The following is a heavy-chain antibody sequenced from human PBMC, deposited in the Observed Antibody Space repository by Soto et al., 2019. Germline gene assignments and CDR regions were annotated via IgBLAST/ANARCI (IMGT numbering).Heavy chain of an antibody. V-gene: IGHV3-30*18. Sequence: QVQLVESGGGVVQPGRSLRLSCAASGFTFSSYGMHWVRQAPGKGLEWVAVISYDGSNKYYADSVKGRFTISRDNSKNTLDLQMNSLRAEDAAVYYCAKDGTIGYWGQGTLVTVSS. CDR1: GFTFSSYG. CDR2: ISYDGSNK. CDR3: AKDGTIGY. J-gene: IGHJ4*02.